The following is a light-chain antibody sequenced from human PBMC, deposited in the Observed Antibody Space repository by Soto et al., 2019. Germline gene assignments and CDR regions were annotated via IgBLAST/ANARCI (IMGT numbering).Light chain of an antibody. CDR1: SSDLDVYNY. J-gene: IGLJ2*01. V-gene: IGLV2-11*01. CDR3: CSYAGSYTYV. Sequence: QSALTQPRSVSGSPGQSVTISCTGTSSDLDVYNYVSWYQQYPGKAPKLIIYDVSKRPSGVPDRFSGSRSGRTASLTISGLQAEDEADYHCCSYAGSYTYVFGGGTKLTVL. CDR2: DVS.